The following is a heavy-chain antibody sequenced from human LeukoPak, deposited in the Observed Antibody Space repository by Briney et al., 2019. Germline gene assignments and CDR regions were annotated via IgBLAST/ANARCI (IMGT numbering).Heavy chain of an antibody. D-gene: IGHD3-3*01. CDR1: GFTFSTYA. V-gene: IGHV3-23*01. CDR3: ARYDFILISYFDL. Sequence: GGSLRLSCVGSGFTFSTYAMSWVRQAPGKGLEWVSAITATGGATYSADSVKGRSTISRDNSKNTLYLQMNSLRAEDTAVYHCARYDFILISYFDLWGRGTLVTVSS. CDR2: ITATGGAT. J-gene: IGHJ2*01.